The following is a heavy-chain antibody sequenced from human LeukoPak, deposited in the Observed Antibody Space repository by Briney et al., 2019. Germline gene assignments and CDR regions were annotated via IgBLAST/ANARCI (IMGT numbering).Heavy chain of an antibody. CDR2: ISYDGSNK. V-gene: IGHV3-30-3*01. CDR3: ARDHGSSGWYETVDY. J-gene: IGHJ4*02. D-gene: IGHD6-19*01. Sequence: GRSLRLSCAASGFTFSTYAMRWVRQAPGKGLEWVAVISYDGSNKYYADSVKGRFTISRDNSKNTLYLQMNSLRAEDTAVYYCARDHGSSGWYETVDYWGQGTLVTVSS. CDR1: GFTFSTYA.